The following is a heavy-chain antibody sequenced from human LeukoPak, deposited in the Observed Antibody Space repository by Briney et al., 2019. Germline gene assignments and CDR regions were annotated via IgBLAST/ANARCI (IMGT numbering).Heavy chain of an antibody. V-gene: IGHV4-59*01. Sequence: PSETLSLTCTVSGGSISSSYWSWIRQPPGKGLEWIGYMYYSGSTNYNPSLKGRVTIPVDTSKNQFSLKLSSVTAADTAVYYCAREYRSGVDYWGQGTLVTVSS. CDR3: AREYRSGVDY. CDR1: GGSISSSY. J-gene: IGHJ4*02. D-gene: IGHD6-19*01. CDR2: MYYSGST.